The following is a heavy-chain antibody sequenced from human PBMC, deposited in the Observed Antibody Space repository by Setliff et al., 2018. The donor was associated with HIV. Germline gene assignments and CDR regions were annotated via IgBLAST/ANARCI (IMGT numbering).Heavy chain of an antibody. Sequence: GESLKISCQGSGYSFPTYWIAWVRQMPGKGLEWMGVIYPDESDSRYSPSFRGQVTISADKSINTAYLQWSSLKASDTAMYYCATVYSNNWSQSRWFDPWGQGTLVTVSS. CDR2: IYPDESDS. CDR1: GYSFPTYW. J-gene: IGHJ5*02. CDR3: ATVYSNNWSQSRWFDP. D-gene: IGHD6-13*01. V-gene: IGHV5-51*01.